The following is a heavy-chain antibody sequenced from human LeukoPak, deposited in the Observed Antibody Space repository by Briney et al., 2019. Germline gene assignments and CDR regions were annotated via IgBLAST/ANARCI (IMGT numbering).Heavy chain of an antibody. Sequence: SDTLSLTCTVSGDSISTYYWSWIRQPPGKGLEWIGCICNSGGTNYNPSLKSRVTISVDTSKNQFSLNLSSVTAADTAVYYCARVAIAAAGDHFDYWGQGTLVTVSS. D-gene: IGHD6-13*01. CDR2: ICNSGGT. CDR3: ARVAIAAAGDHFDY. V-gene: IGHV4-4*09. CDR1: GDSISTYY. J-gene: IGHJ4*02.